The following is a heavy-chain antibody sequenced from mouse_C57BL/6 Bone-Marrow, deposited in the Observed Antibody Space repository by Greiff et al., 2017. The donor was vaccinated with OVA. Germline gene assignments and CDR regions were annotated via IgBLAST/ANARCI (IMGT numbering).Heavy chain of an antibody. J-gene: IGHJ4*01. CDR1: GYTFTDYE. D-gene: IGHD2-5*01. CDR3: TRGYSNYYAMDY. CDR2: IDPETGGT. Sequence: VQLQQPGAELVKPGASVKLSCKASGYTFTDYEMHWVKQTPVHGLDWIGAIDPETGGTAYNQKFKGKAILTADKSSSTAYMELRSLTSEDSAVYYCTRGYSNYYAMDYWGQGTSVTVSS. V-gene: IGHV1-15*01.